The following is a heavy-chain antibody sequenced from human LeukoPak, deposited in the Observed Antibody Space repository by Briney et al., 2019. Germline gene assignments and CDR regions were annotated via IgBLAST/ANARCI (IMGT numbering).Heavy chain of an antibody. V-gene: IGHV3-21*01. D-gene: IGHD2-2*01. CDR3: ARDPPYCSSTSCYPYYFDY. Sequence: GGSLRLSCAASGFTFSSYSMNWVRQAPGKGLEWVSSISSSSSYIYYADSVKDRFTISRDNAKNSLYLQMNSLRAEDTAVYYCARDPPYCSSTSCYPYYFDYWGQGTLVTVSS. CDR1: GFTFSSYS. J-gene: IGHJ4*02. CDR2: ISSSSSYI.